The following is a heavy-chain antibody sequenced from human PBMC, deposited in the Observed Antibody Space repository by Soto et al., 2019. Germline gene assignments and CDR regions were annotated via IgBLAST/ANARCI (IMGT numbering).Heavy chain of an antibody. Sequence: SQTLSLTCAISGDSVSSNSAAWNWIRQSPSRGLEWLGRTYYRSKWYNDYAVSVKSRITINPDTSKNQFSLQLSSVTPEDTAVYYCARVLIVVVPAGAQYYYYGMDAWGQGTTVTVSS. CDR2: TYYRSKWYN. CDR1: GDSVSSNSAA. J-gene: IGHJ6*02. V-gene: IGHV6-1*01. CDR3: ARVLIVVVPAGAQYYYYGMDA. D-gene: IGHD2-2*01.